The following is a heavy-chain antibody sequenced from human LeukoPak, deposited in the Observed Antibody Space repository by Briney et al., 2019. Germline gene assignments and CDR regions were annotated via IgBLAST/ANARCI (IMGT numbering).Heavy chain of an antibody. D-gene: IGHD5-18*01. J-gene: IGHJ4*02. CDR2: INHSGST. CDR3: ARGSIQLWFSKTRTLDY. Sequence: PSETLSLTCAVYGGSFSGYYWSWIRQPPGKGLEWIGEINHSGSTNYNPSLKSRVSISVDTSKNQFSLKLSSVTAAYTAVYYCARGSIQLWFSKTRTLDYWGQGTLVTVSS. V-gene: IGHV4-34*01. CDR1: GGSFSGYY.